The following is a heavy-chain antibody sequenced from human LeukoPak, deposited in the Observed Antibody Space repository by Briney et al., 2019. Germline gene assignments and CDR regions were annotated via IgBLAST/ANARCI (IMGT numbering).Heavy chain of an antibody. J-gene: IGHJ5*02. CDR2: IYSGSST. V-gene: IGHV3-66*02. CDR1: GFTVRNNY. CDR3: ARDLAAAGTAPDTYNWFDP. Sequence: GGSLRLSCAASGFTVRNNYMSWVRQAPGKGLEWVSVIYSGSSTYYADSVKGRFTISRDNSKNTLYLQMNSLRAEDTAVYYCARDLAAAGTAPDTYNWFDPWGQGTLVTVSS. D-gene: IGHD6-13*01.